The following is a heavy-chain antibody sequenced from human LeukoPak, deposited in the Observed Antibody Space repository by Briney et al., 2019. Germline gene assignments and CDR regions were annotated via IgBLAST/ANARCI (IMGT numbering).Heavy chain of an antibody. CDR2: ISSSSSYI. Sequence: PGGSLRLSCAASGLTFSSYSMNWVRQAPGKGLEWVSSISSSSSYIYYADSVKGRFTISRDNAKNSLYLQMNSLRAEDTAVYYCAREEYSSGWYYFDYWGQGTLVTVSS. J-gene: IGHJ4*02. CDR3: AREEYSSGWYYFDY. V-gene: IGHV3-21*01. CDR1: GLTFSSYS. D-gene: IGHD6-19*01.